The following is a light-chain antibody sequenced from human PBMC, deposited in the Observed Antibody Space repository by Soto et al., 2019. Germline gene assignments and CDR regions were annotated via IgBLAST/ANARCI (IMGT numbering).Light chain of an antibody. Sequence: QSVLTQPPSASGSPGQSVAISCTGTSSDVGGYDYVSWYQQHPGKAPKLMIYDVSKRPSGVPDRFSGSKSGNTASLTVSGLQAEDEADYYCSSYAGTYIVLGTG. CDR1: SSDVGGYDY. CDR2: DVS. J-gene: IGLJ1*01. V-gene: IGLV2-8*01. CDR3: SSYAGTYIV.